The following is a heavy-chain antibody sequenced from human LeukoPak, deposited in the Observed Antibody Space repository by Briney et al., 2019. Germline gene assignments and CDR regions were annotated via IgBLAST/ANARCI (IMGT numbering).Heavy chain of an antibody. CDR1: GFTFSSYE. V-gene: IGHV3-48*03. Sequence: GGSLRLSCAASGFTFSSYEMNWVRQAPGKGLEWVSYISSSGSTIYYADSVKGRFTISRDNAKNSLYLQMNSLRAEDTAVYYCARARSHYYDSSGLYWGQGTLVTISS. J-gene: IGHJ4*02. CDR2: ISSSGSTI. D-gene: IGHD3-22*01. CDR3: ARARSHYYDSSGLY.